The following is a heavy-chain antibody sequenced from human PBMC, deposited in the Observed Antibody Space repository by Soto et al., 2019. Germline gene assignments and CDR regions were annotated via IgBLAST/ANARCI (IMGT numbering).Heavy chain of an antibody. D-gene: IGHD2-21*02. CDR2: LYNTGST. CDR3: ARDLWGYCGTDCYPLDV. Sequence: SETLSLTCAGSGGSISTSNWWSWGRQTPGKGLEWIGYLYNTGSTIYNPSLESRVTISVDTSKNQFSLKLNSVTAADTAVYYCARDLWGYCGTDCYPLDVWGPGPTVTVSS. V-gene: IGHV4-4*02. CDR1: GGSISTSNW. J-gene: IGHJ6*02.